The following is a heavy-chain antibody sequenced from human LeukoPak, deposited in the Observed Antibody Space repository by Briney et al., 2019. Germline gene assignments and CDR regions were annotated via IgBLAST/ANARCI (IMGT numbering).Heavy chain of an antibody. J-gene: IGHJ4*02. CDR3: ATYRQVLLPFES. CDR1: GFTFSTFA. Sequence: PGGSLRLSCAASGFTFSTFAMIWVRQPPGKGLEWVSSIFPSGGEIHYADSVRGRFTSSRDNSKSTLSLQMNSLRAEGTAIYYCATYRQVLLPFESWGQGTLVTVCS. CDR2: IFPSGGEI. D-gene: IGHD2-8*02. V-gene: IGHV3-23*01.